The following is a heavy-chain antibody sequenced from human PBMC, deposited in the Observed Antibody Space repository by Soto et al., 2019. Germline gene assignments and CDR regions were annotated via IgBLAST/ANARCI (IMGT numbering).Heavy chain of an antibody. Sequence: GGSLRLSCAASGFTFSSYAMSWVRQAPGKGLEWVSAISGSGGSTYYADSVKGRFTISRDNSKNTLYLQMNSLRAEDTAVYYCAKERNGYSGYQLGAFDYWGQGTLVTVSS. CDR2: ISGSGGST. CDR1: GFTFSSYA. D-gene: IGHD5-12*01. CDR3: AKERNGYSGYQLGAFDY. J-gene: IGHJ4*02. V-gene: IGHV3-23*01.